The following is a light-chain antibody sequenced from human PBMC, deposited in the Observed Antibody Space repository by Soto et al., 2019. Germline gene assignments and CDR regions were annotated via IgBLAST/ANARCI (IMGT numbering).Light chain of an antibody. V-gene: IGKV3D-11*02. Sequence: EIVLTQYPGTLSLSPGERATLSCRASQSVSSYLAWYHQKPAQAPRLLIYHASTRAAGISARFTGSGTGTDFTLTIMSLEPKVLAVYSCKHRSNLHVTFGQGTKVEVK. CDR3: KHRSNLHVT. J-gene: IGKJ1*01. CDR1: QSVSSY. CDR2: HAS.